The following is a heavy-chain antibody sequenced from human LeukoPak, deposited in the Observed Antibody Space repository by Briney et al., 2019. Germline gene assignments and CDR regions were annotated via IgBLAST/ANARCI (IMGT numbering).Heavy chain of an antibody. J-gene: IGHJ3*01. CDR3: ARSRGVLGGGFDSLYF. CDR1: GYTFTGYY. Sequence: ASVKVSCKASGYTFTGYYMHWVRQAPGQGLEWMGWINPNSGGTNYAQKFQGRVTMTRSTSISTAYMELTSLRSEDTAVYYCARSRGVLGGGFDSLYFWGQGTMVTVSS. D-gene: IGHD3-16*01. V-gene: IGHV1-2*02. CDR2: INPNSGGT.